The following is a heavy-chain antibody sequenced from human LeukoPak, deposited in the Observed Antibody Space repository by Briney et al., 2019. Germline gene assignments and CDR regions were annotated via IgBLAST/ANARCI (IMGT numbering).Heavy chain of an antibody. D-gene: IGHD2-15*01. CDR1: GFTFSSYS. J-gene: IGHJ4*02. Sequence: GGSLRLSCAASGFTFSSYSMNWVRQAPGKGLEWVSSISSSSSYIYYANSVKGRFTISRDNAKNSLYLQMNSLRAEDTAVYYCAVDCSGGSCYYEDFDYWGQGTLVTVSS. CDR2: ISSSSSYI. V-gene: IGHV3-21*01. CDR3: AVDCSGGSCYYEDFDY.